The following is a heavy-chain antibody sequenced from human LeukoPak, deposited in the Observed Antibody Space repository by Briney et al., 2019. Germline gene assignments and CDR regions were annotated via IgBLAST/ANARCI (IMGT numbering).Heavy chain of an antibody. J-gene: IGHJ6*03. CDR1: GGSFSGYY. D-gene: IGHD3-9*01. V-gene: IGHV4-34*01. Sequence: SETLSLTCAVYGGSFSGYYWSWIRQPPGKGLEWIGEINHSGSTNYNPSLKSRVTISVDTSKNQFSLKLSSVTAADTAVYYCARSSPPYYDILTGYYPRGYYYYYMDVWGKGTTVTISS. CDR2: INHSGST. CDR3: ARSSPPYYDILTGYYPRGYYYYYMDV.